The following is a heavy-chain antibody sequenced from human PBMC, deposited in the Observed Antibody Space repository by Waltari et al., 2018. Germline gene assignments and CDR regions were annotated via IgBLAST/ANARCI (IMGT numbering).Heavy chain of an antibody. CDR2: VHRSGGT. CDR1: GDSMRRTYW. D-gene: IGHD2-15*01. V-gene: IGHV4-4*02. J-gene: IGHJ5*02. CDR3: ARDRGRGLYLDT. Sequence: QLQLQESGPGLVKPSGTLSLTCSVSGDSMRRTYWWNWVRQSPQKGMEWIGQVHRSGGTNYNPSFASRVTTSLDTSNNQFSLKVTSATAADTAVYYCARDRGRGLYLDTWGPGTLVTVSP.